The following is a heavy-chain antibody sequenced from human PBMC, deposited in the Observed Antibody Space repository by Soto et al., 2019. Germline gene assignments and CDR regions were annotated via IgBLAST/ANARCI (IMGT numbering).Heavy chain of an antibody. CDR3: AKDPQWELGGHFDY. D-gene: IGHD1-26*01. CDR1: GFTFSSYG. CDR2: ISYDGSNK. J-gene: IGHJ4*02. V-gene: IGHV3-30*18. Sequence: ESGGGVVQPGRSLRLSCAASGFTFSSYGMHWVRQAPGKGLEWVAVISYDGSNKYYADSVKGRFTISRDNSKNTLYLQMNSLRAEDTAVYYFAKDPQWELGGHFDYWGQGTLVTVSS.